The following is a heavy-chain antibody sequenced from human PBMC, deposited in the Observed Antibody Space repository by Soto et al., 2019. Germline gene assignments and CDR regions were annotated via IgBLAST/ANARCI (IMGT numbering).Heavy chain of an antibody. CDR1: GFTFSASD. J-gene: IGHJ5*02. CDR3: ARQASYWHGGGGWLDP. V-gene: IGHV3-13*01. CDR2: IGTLHDT. D-gene: IGHD2-8*02. Sequence: EVQLVESGGGSVQPGGSLGLSCAASGFTFSASDMHWVRQTTGGGLEWVAAIGTLHDTYYPDSVKGRFTISRDNARNSLNLQMNSLGAGDTGVYYCARQASYWHGGGGWLDPWGQGSLVTFSS.